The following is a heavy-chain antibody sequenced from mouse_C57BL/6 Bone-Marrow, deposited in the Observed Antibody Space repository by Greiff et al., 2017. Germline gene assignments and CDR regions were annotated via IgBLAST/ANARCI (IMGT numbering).Heavy chain of an antibody. CDR1: GFDIKDDY. Sequence: VQLQQPGAELVRPGASVKLSCTASGFDIKDDYINWVKQRPEQGLEWIGWIDPEIGDTEYASKFKGKATITSDTSSNTAYIQLSSLTSEDTAVYYCSSFDGIYFDFWCQGTPLTLAS. CDR3: SSFDGIYFDF. D-gene: IGHD2-3*01. J-gene: IGHJ2*01. CDR2: IDPEIGDT. V-gene: IGHV14-4*01.